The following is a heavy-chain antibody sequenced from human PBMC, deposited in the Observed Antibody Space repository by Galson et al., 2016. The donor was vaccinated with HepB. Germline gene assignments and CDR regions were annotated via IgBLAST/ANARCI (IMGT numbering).Heavy chain of an antibody. CDR2: IYPGDSDT. D-gene: IGHD6-13*01. CDR1: GYTFSNYW. J-gene: IGHJ4*02. V-gene: IGHV5-51*01. Sequence: QSGAEVKKPGESLRISCNGSGYTFSNYWIGWVRQMPGKGLEWMGVIYPGDSDTRYSPSFQGQVTISVDTSIATAYLQWSSLEASDTAIYFCARRVNSWSHHDYWGQGTLVTVSA. CDR3: ARRVNSWSHHDY.